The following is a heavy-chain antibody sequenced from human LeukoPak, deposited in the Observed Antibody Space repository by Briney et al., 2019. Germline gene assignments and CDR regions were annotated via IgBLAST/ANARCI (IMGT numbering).Heavy chain of an antibody. D-gene: IGHD6-13*01. Sequence: SETLSLTCTVSGGSISSAGYYWSWIRQHPGKGLEWIGYIYYSGSTYYNPSLKSRVTISVDTSKNQFSLKLSSVTAADTAVYYCARGTVAAAAFDYWGQGTLVTVSS. CDR1: GGSISSAGYY. J-gene: IGHJ4*02. V-gene: IGHV4-31*03. CDR2: IYYSGST. CDR3: ARGTVAAAAFDY.